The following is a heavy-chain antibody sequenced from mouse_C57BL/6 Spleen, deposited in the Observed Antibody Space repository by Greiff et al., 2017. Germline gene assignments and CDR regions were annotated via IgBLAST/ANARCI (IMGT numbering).Heavy chain of an antibody. D-gene: IGHD4-1*01. CDR1: GYTFTDYY. CDR2: IYPGSGNT. J-gene: IGHJ4*01. Sequence: VQVVESGAELVRPGASVKLSCKASGYTFTDYYINWVKQRPGQGLEWIARIYPGSGNTYYNEKFKGKATLTAEKSSSTAYMQLSSLTSEDSAVYFCAKLGHAMDYWGQGTSVTVSS. V-gene: IGHV1-76*01. CDR3: AKLGHAMDY.